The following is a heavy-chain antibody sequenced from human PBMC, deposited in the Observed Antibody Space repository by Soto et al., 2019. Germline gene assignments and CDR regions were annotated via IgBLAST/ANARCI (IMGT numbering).Heavy chain of an antibody. CDR3: ARDPSYDYVWGSYRSHFDY. J-gene: IGHJ4*02. D-gene: IGHD3-16*02. V-gene: IGHV1-18*01. CDR1: GYTFTSHG. CDR2: ISAYSGNT. Sequence: QVQLVQSGAEVKKPGASVKVSCKASGYTFTSHGISWVRQAPGQGLEWMGWISAYSGNTNYAQKLQGRVTMTTDTSTSTAYMELRSLRSDDTAVYYCARDPSYDYVWGSYRSHFDYWGQGTLVTVSS.